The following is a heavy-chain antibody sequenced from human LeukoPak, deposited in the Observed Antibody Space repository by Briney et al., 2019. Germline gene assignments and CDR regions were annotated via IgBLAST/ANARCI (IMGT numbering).Heavy chain of an antibody. J-gene: IGHJ4*02. V-gene: IGHV3-23*01. D-gene: IGHD3-22*01. CDR2: ISGSGGRT. Sequence: PGGSLRPSCAASAFTFSSYGMNWVRQAPGKGLEWVSGISGSGGRTYYADSVKGRFTISRDNSKNTLYLQMNSLRAEDTAIYYCAKDGGGYYTWAFDYWGQGTLVTVSS. CDR1: AFTFSSYG. CDR3: AKDGGGYYTWAFDY.